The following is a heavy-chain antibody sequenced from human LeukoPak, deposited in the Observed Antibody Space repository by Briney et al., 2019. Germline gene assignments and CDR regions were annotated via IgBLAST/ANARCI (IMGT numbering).Heavy chain of an antibody. J-gene: IGHJ5*02. Sequence: PSETLSLTCAVSAYSISSSNWWAWIRQPPGKGLEWIGYIYYSGSTNYNPSLKSRVTISVDKSKNQFSLKLSSVTAADTAVYYCARVLPAYDILTGYPNWFDPWGQGTLVTVSS. CDR1: AYSISSSNW. V-gene: IGHV4-28*03. D-gene: IGHD3-9*01. CDR2: IYYSGST. CDR3: ARVLPAYDILTGYPNWFDP.